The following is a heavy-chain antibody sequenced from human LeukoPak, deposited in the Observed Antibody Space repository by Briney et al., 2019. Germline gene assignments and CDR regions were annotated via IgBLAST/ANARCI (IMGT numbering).Heavy chain of an antibody. J-gene: IGHJ4*02. CDR1: GFSLSTSGVG. Sequence: KSGPTLVKPTQTLTLTCTFSGFSLSTSGVGVGWIRQPPGKALEWLALIYWNDDKRYSPSLKSRLTITKDTSKNQVALTMTNMDPVDTATYYCAHRRHDILTGYLNYFDYWGQGTLVTVSS. V-gene: IGHV2-5*01. D-gene: IGHD3-9*01. CDR3: AHRRHDILTGYLNYFDY. CDR2: IYWNDDK.